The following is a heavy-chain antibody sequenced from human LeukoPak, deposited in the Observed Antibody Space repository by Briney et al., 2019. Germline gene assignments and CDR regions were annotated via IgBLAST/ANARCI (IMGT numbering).Heavy chain of an antibody. Sequence: APVKVSCKASGYTFTGYCMHWVRQAPGQGLEWMGWINPNSGGTNYAQKFQGRVTMTRDTSISTAYMELSRLRSDDTAVYYCARRYCSGGSCYTALDYWGQGTLVTVSS. V-gene: IGHV1-2*02. CDR1: GYTFTGYC. J-gene: IGHJ4*02. D-gene: IGHD2-15*01. CDR2: INPNSGGT. CDR3: ARRYCSGGSCYTALDY.